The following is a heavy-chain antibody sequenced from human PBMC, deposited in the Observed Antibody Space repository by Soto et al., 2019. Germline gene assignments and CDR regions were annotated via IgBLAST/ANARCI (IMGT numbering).Heavy chain of an antibody. V-gene: IGHV3-30*18. Sequence: QVQLVESGGGVVQPGRSLRLFCAASGFTFSSYGMHWVRQAPGKGLEWVAVISSDGSDKNYADSVKGRFSISRDNSRNTLFLQMNSLRPEDTAVFYCAKEPYDSTGFYYSFHHWGQGTLVTVSS. CDR2: ISSDGSDK. J-gene: IGHJ4*02. CDR3: AKEPYDSTGFYYSFHH. D-gene: IGHD3-22*01. CDR1: GFTFSSYG.